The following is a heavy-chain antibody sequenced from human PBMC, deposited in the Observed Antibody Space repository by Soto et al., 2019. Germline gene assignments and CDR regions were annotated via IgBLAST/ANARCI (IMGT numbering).Heavy chain of an antibody. CDR3: ARAPREWGFDY. CDR2: IIPIFGTA. CDR1: GGTFSSYA. J-gene: IGHJ4*02. Sequence: ASVKVSCKASGGTFSSYAISWVRQAPGQGLEWMGGIIPIFGTANYAQKFQGRVTITADESTSTAYMELSSLTSDDTAVYYCARAPREWGFDYWGPGTLVTVSS. V-gene: IGHV1-69*13. D-gene: IGHD3-3*01.